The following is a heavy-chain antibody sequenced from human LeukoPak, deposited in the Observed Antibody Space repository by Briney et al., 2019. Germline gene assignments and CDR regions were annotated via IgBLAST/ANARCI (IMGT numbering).Heavy chain of an antibody. Sequence: SETLSLTCAVYGGSFSGYYWSWIRQPPGKGLEWIGEINHSGSTNYNPSLKSRVTISVDTSENQFSLKLSSVTAADTAVYYCARGISSGWYEPFDYWGQGTLVTVSS. CDR3: ARGISSGWYEPFDY. J-gene: IGHJ4*02. CDR1: GGSFSGYY. CDR2: INHSGST. V-gene: IGHV4-34*01. D-gene: IGHD6-19*01.